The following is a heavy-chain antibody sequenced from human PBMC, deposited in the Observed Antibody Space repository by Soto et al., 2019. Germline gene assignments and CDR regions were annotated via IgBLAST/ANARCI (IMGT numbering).Heavy chain of an antibody. D-gene: IGHD3-9*01. CDR2: INPNSGGT. Sequence: ASVKVSCKASGYTFTGYYMHWVRQAPGQGLEWMGWINPNSGGTNYAQKFQGWVTMTRDTSISTAYMELSRLRSDDTAVYYCARDINYHILTGYYTDLGREDYYYGMDVWGQGTTVTVSS. V-gene: IGHV1-2*04. CDR1: GYTFTGYY. CDR3: ARDINYHILTGYYTDLGREDYYYGMDV. J-gene: IGHJ6*02.